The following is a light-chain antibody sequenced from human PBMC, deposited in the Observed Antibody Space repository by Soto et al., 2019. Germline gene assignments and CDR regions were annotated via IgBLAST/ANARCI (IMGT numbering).Light chain of an antibody. CDR1: QSVSSN. Sequence: EIVMTQSPATLSVSPGDRATLSCRASQSVSSNLAWYQQKSGQAPRLLIYGASTRATGIPARFSGSRSGTEFTLTISSLQSEDSAVYYCQQYNNWPPRTFGQGTKVEIK. V-gene: IGKV3-15*01. CDR2: GAS. CDR3: QQYNNWPPRT. J-gene: IGKJ1*01.